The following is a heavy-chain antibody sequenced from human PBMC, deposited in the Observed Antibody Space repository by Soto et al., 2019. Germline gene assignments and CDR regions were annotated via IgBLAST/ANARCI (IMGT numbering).Heavy chain of an antibody. CDR2: VHAGGRF. V-gene: IGHV4-4*07. J-gene: IGHJ5*02. CDR1: GVPITDSY. D-gene: IGHD3-10*01. Sequence: QAQLQVSGPGVVKPAETLSLICDVSGVPITDSYLSWIRQSPGKGLELIGRVHAGGRFNYNPSLRRRAAISVDTSKSQVYLRLTSVTAADTAVYFCARENTPEMTRGWFAPWGQGTLVTVSS. CDR3: ARENTPEMTRGWFAP.